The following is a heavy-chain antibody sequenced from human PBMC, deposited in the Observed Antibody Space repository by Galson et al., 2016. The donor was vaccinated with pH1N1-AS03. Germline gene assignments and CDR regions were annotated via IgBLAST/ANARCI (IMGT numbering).Heavy chain of an antibody. CDR1: GFTFSSHV. D-gene: IGHD3-16*01. V-gene: IGHV3-23*01. J-gene: IGHJ4*02. CDR3: AKDRLTSLVVQGGFDL. CDR2: INDSGEAT. Sequence: SLRLSCAASGFTFSSHVMAWVRQAPGKGLEWISSINDSGEATYYAESVKGRFTISRDNTDNTLYLQMDSLRAEDTAIYYCAKDRLTSLVVQGGFDLWGQGSLVTVSS.